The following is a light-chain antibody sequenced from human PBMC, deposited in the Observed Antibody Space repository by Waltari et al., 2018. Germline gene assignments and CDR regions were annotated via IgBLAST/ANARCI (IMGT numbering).Light chain of an antibody. CDR2: KAS. CDR3: QQYNSHSQT. Sequence: DIQMTQSPSTLSASVGDRVTITRRASQSINSWLAWYQQKPGKAPKLLIYKASTLQSGVPSRFSGSGSGTEFTLTISSLQPDDFATYYCQQYNSHSQTFGRGTKLEIK. CDR1: QSINSW. V-gene: IGKV1-5*03. J-gene: IGKJ2*01.